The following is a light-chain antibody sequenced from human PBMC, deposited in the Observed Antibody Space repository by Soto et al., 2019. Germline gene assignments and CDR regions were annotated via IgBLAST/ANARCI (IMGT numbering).Light chain of an antibody. CDR2: EGN. Sequence: QSALTQPASVSGSPGQSITISCAGSISDVGSSNLVSWYQQHPGKVPKLIIYEGNRRPSGVSSRFSGSNSGKTASLTISGLQAEDEADYYCCAFAYSRVVFGGGTKLTVL. J-gene: IGLJ3*02. V-gene: IGLV2-23*01. CDR1: ISDVGSSNL. CDR3: CAFAYSRVV.